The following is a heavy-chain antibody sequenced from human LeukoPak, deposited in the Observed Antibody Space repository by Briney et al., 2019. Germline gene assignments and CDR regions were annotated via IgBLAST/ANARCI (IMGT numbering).Heavy chain of an antibody. CDR2: IYSGGST. CDR1: GFTVSNNY. Sequence: GGSLRLSCAASGFTVSNNYMTWVRQAPGKGLEWVSLIYSGGSTYYADSVKGRFTISRDNAKNSLYLQMNTLRAEDTAVYYCARGGTYSDCWGQGTLVTVSS. V-gene: IGHV3-53*01. CDR3: ARGGTYSDC. D-gene: IGHD1-26*01. J-gene: IGHJ4*02.